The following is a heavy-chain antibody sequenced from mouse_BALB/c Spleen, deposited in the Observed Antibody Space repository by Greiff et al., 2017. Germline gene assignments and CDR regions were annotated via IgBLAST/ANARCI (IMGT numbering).Heavy chain of an antibody. J-gene: IGHJ4*01. CDR1: GYTFTDYA. D-gene: IGHD1-1*02. CDR3: AYGDAMDD. Sequence: QVQLKQSGAELVRPGVSVKISCKGSGYTFTDYAMHWVKQSHAKSLEWIGVISTYYGDASYNQKFKGKATMTVDKSSSTAYMELARLTSEDSAIYYCAYGDAMDDWGQGTSVTVSS. V-gene: IGHV1S137*01. CDR2: ISTYYGDA.